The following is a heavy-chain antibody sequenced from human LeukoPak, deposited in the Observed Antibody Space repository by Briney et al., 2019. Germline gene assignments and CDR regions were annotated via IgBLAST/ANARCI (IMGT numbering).Heavy chain of an antibody. Sequence: PGGSLRLSCAASGFTFTSYWMHWVRQVPGKGLVWVSRINSDGSFTNYADSVKGRFTISRDNAKSTLYLQMNSLRVEDTAVYFCARDWPAARYYFDYWGQGTLVSAS. CDR3: ARDWPAARYYFDY. J-gene: IGHJ4*02. CDR1: GFTFTSYW. CDR2: INSDGSFT. D-gene: IGHD2-2*01. V-gene: IGHV3-74*01.